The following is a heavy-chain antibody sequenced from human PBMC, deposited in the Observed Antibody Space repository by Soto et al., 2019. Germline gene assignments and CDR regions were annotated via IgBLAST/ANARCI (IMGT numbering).Heavy chain of an antibody. D-gene: IGHD7-27*01. CDR3: ATGEANPGLFEY. CDR2: IEWSRSRI. Sequence: EVQLVESGGGLVQPGGSLRLSCAASGFSFSSYSMNWVRQAPGKGLEWISYIEWSRSRIFYADSVKGRFTISRDNAKNSLYLEMSSLRAEDTAVYFCATGEANPGLFEYWGQGTLVTVSS. CDR1: GFSFSSYS. J-gene: IGHJ4*02. V-gene: IGHV3-48*01.